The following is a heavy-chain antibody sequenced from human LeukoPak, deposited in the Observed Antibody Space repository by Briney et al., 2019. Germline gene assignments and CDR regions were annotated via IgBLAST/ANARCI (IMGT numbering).Heavy chain of an antibody. Sequence: GGSLRLSCAASGFTFSSYAMTWVRQAPGKGLEWVSSISGSAGSTYYADSVKGRFTISRDNSKNTLYLQMNSLRAEDTAVYYCAKTLGGGSGSYAHFDYWGQGTLVTVSS. D-gene: IGHD3-10*01. V-gene: IGHV3-23*01. J-gene: IGHJ4*02. CDR3: AKTLGGGSGSYAHFDY. CDR1: GFTFSSYA. CDR2: ISGSAGST.